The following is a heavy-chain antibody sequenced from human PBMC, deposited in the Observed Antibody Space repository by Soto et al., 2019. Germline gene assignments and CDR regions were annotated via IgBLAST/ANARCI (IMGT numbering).Heavy chain of an antibody. CDR2: IYWDDDK. CDR3: AHRRHPYYDSSGFGAFDI. D-gene: IGHD3-22*01. Sequence: QITLKESGPTLVKPTQTLTLTCIFSGFSLSTTGVGVGWIRQPPGKALEWLGIIYWDDDKRYSPSLKSRLTTXKXSSKNQVVLTMTNMHPGDTATYYVAHRRHPYYDSSGFGAFDIWGQGTMVTVSS. J-gene: IGHJ3*02. CDR1: GFSLSTTGVG. V-gene: IGHV2-5*02.